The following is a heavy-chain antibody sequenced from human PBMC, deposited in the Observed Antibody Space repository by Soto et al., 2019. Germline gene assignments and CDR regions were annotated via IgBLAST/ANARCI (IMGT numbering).Heavy chain of an antibody. J-gene: IGHJ4*02. CDR3: ARELGYYYDSSGFDY. V-gene: IGHV3-48*02. D-gene: IGHD3-22*01. CDR2: ISSSSSTI. Sequence: PGGSLRLSCAASGFTFSIYSMNWVRQAPGKGLEWVSYISSSSSTIYYADSVKGRFTISRDNAKNSLYLQMNSLRDEDTAVYYCARELGYYYDSSGFDYWGQGTLVTVSS. CDR1: GFTFSIYS.